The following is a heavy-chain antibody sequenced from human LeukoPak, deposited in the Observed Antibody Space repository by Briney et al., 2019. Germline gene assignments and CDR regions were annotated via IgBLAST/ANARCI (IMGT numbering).Heavy chain of an antibody. CDR2: ISSSSSYI. D-gene: IGHD3-9*01. Sequence: GGSLRLSCAASGFTFSSYSMNWVRQAPGKGLEWVSSISSSSSYIYYADSVKGRFTISRDNAKNSLYLQMNSLRAEDMAVYYCARVDILTGYYGFDPWGQGTLVTVSS. J-gene: IGHJ5*02. V-gene: IGHV3-21*01. CDR3: ARVDILTGYYGFDP. CDR1: GFTFSSYS.